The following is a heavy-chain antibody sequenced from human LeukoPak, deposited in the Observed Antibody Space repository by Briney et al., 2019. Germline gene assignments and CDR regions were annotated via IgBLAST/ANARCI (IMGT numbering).Heavy chain of an antibody. V-gene: IGHV4-30-4*08. CDR3: ARDGYYDSSDNY. J-gene: IGHJ4*02. D-gene: IGHD3-22*01. CDR1: GGSISSGDYY. CDR2: IYYSGST. Sequence: SETLSLTCTVSGGSISSGDYYWSWIRQPPGEGLEWIGYIYYSGSTYYNPSLKSRVTISVDTSKNQFSLKLSSVTAADTAVYYCARDGYYDSSDNYWGQGTLVTVSS.